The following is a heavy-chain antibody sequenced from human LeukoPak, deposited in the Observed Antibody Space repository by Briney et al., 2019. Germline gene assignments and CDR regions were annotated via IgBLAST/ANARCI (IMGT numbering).Heavy chain of an antibody. J-gene: IGHJ4*02. CDR2: ISGSGSGSST. V-gene: IGHV3-23*01. D-gene: IGHD5-24*01. CDR1: GFTFSSSA. Sequence: GGSLGLSCAASGFTFSSSAMSWVRQAPGKGLEWVSTISGSGSGSSTYYADSVKGRFTISRDNSKNTLYLQMNSLRAEDTAVYYCAKSGYNRFDYWGQGTLVTVSS. CDR3: AKSGYNRFDY.